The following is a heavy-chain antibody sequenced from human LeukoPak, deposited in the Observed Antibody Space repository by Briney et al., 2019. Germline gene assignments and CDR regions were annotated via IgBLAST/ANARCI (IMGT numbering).Heavy chain of an antibody. Sequence: GGSLRLSCAASGFTFSSYGMHWVRQAPGKGLEWVAFIRYDGSNKYYADSVKGRFTISRDNSKNTLYLQMNSLRAKDTAVYYCAKDDIVVVPAGNYYYYMDVWGKGTTVTVSS. J-gene: IGHJ6*03. CDR3: AKDDIVVVPAGNYYYYMDV. D-gene: IGHD2-2*01. V-gene: IGHV3-30*02. CDR1: GFTFSSYG. CDR2: IRYDGSNK.